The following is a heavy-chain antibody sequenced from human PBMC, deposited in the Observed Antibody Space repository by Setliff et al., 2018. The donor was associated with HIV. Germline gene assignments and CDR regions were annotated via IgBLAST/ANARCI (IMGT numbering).Heavy chain of an antibody. J-gene: IGHJ6*03. D-gene: IGHD2-21*01. Sequence: ASVKVSCKASGYIFMNNDISWVRQAPGQGLEWVGWVNPNRGNTGFAQKFQGRLTITWDTSKSTVYMELSSLRSEDTGVYYCARIVAPGSHGPDYYMDVWGKGTTVTVSS. CDR2: VNPNRGNT. CDR1: GYIFMNND. V-gene: IGHV1-8*03. CDR3: ARIVAPGSHGPDYYMDV.